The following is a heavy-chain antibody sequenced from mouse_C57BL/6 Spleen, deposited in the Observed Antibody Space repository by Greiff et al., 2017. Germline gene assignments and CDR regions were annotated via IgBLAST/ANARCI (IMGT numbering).Heavy chain of an antibody. CDR2: IHPNSGST. V-gene: IGHV1-64*01. Sequence: QVQLQQSGAELVKPGASVTLSCKASGYTFTSYWMHWVKQRPGQGLEWIGMIHPNSGSTNYNEKFKSKATLTVDKSSSTAYMQLSSLTSEDSAVYYCARGGILYYFDYWGQGTTLTVSS. D-gene: IGHD6-1*01. CDR3: ARGGILYYFDY. CDR1: GYTFTSYW. J-gene: IGHJ2*01.